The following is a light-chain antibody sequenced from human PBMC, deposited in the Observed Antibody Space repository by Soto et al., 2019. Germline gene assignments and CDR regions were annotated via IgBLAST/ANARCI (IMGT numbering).Light chain of an antibody. Sequence: QCVLTRAASVSGSPGQSIAISCTGTGSDVGGYNYVSWYQQHPGKAPKLILCDVINRPSGVSDRFSGSKSGNTASLTISGLQTEDEADYYCSSYTTSSTYVFGTGTKVTVL. J-gene: IGLJ1*01. CDR3: SSYTTSSTYV. CDR1: GSDVGGYNY. V-gene: IGLV2-14*01. CDR2: DVI.